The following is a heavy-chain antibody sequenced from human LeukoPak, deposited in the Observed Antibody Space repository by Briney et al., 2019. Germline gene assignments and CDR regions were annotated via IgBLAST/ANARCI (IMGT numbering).Heavy chain of an antibody. Sequence: SETLSLTCTVSGGSISLTYYYWGWIRQPPGKGLEWIGSIYYSGSTYYNPSLKSRVTLSVDTSKNNFSLKLTSVTAADTAVYYCARQSALWPAWFDYWGQGTLVTVSS. CDR2: IYYSGST. CDR3: ARQSALWPAWFDY. D-gene: IGHD2-2*01. CDR1: GGSISLTYYY. V-gene: IGHV4-39*01. J-gene: IGHJ4*02.